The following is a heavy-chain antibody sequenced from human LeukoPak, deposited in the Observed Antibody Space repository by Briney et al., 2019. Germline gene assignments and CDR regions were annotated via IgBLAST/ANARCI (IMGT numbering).Heavy chain of an antibody. CDR3: ARVPLTRDGYNNAYFDY. CDR1: GGTFSSYA. J-gene: IGHJ4*02. V-gene: IGHV1-69*13. D-gene: IGHD5-24*01. CDR2: IIPIFGTA. Sequence: GASVKVSCKASGGTFSSYAISWVRQAPGQGLEWMGGIIPIFGTANYAQKFQGRVTITADESTSTAYMELSSLRSEDTAVYYCARVPLTRDGYNNAYFDYWGQGTLVTVSS.